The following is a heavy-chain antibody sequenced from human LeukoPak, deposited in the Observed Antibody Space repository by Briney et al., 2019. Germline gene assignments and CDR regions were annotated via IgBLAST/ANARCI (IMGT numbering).Heavy chain of an antibody. D-gene: IGHD6-19*01. V-gene: IGHV1-24*01. CDR3: ASLYTRRYSSGWYGMGFDY. J-gene: IGHJ4*02. Sequence: ASVKVSCKVSGYTLTELSMHWVRQAPGKGLEWMGGFDPEDGETIYAQKFQGRVTITADESTSTAYMELSSLRSEDTAVYYCASLYTRRYSSGWYGMGFDYWGQGTLVTVSS. CDR2: FDPEDGET. CDR1: GYTLTELS.